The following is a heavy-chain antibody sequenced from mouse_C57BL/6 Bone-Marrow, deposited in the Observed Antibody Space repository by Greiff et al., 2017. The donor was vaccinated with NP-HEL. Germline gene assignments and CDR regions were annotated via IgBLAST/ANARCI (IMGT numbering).Heavy chain of an antibody. Sequence: QVQLKQPGAELVKPGASVKMSCKASGYTFTSYWITWVKQRPGQGLEWIGDIYPGSGSTNYNEKFKSKATLTVDTSSSTAYMQLSSLTSEDSAVYYCASCRGGNYDYAMDYWGQGTSVTVSS. CDR3: ASCRGGNYDYAMDY. J-gene: IGHJ4*01. CDR2: IYPGSGST. CDR1: GYTFTSYW. D-gene: IGHD2-1*01. V-gene: IGHV1-55*01.